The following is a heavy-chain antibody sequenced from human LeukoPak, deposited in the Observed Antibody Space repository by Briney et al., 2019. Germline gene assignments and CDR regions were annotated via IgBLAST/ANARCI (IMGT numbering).Heavy chain of an antibody. J-gene: IGHJ4*02. V-gene: IGHV3-23*01. D-gene: IGHD3-10*01. Sequence: GGSLRLSCAASGFTFSIYAMSWVRQAPGKGLEWVSAISGSGGSTYYADSVKGRFTISRDNSKITLYLQMNSLRAEDTAVYYCARDVLWFGELSGFDYWGQGTLVTVSS. CDR3: ARDVLWFGELSGFDY. CDR2: ISGSGGST. CDR1: GFTFSIYA.